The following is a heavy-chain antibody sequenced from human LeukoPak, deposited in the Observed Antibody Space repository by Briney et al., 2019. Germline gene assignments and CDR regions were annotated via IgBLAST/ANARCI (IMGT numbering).Heavy chain of an antibody. Sequence: PGGSLRLSCAASGFNFSNAWMSWVRQAPGKGLEWVGRIKSKTDGETTDYAAPVKGRFTISRDDSKNTLYLQMNSLKTEDTAVYYCSSSSSPYYNYYGMDVWGQGTTVTVSS. V-gene: IGHV3-15*01. J-gene: IGHJ6*02. CDR1: GFNFSNAW. CDR3: SSSSSPYYNYYGMDV. CDR2: IKSKTDGETT. D-gene: IGHD6-6*01.